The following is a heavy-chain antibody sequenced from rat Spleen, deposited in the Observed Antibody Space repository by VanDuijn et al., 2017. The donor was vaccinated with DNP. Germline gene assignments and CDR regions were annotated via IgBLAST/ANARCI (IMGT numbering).Heavy chain of an antibody. CDR2: ISSGGDT. V-gene: IGHV2S12*01. CDR1: GFSLTTYG. CDR3: SKDSYGYNFDY. Sequence: QVQLKESGPSLVQPSQTLSLTCTVSGFSLTTYGVAWVRQPPGKGLEWIAAISSGGDTHYNSVLKSRLSITRDTSESQVFLKGNSLQTEDTAIYFCSKDSYGYNFDYWGQGVMVTVSS. J-gene: IGHJ2*01. D-gene: IGHD1-9*01.